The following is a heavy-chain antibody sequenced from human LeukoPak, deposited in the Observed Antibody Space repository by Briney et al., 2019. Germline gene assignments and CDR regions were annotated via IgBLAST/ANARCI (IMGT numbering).Heavy chain of an antibody. V-gene: IGHV3-64*01. D-gene: IGHD3-3*01. CDR3: ARENSFGGMDV. CDR1: GFTFSSYA. J-gene: IGHJ6*02. CDR2: ISSNGGST. Sequence: GGSLRLSCAASGFTFSSYAMHWVHQAPGKGLEYVSAISSNGGSTYYANSVKGRFTISRDNSKNTLYLQMGSLRAEDMAVYYCARENSFGGMDVWGQGTTVTVSS.